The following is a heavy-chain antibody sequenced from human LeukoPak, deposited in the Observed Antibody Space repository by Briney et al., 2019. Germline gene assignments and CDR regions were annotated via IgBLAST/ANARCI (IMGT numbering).Heavy chain of an antibody. CDR3: SRADIRAIASSGWYGFDY. D-gene: IGHD6-19*01. CDR1: GYTFTSYG. V-gene: IGHV1-18*01. Sequence: ASVKVSCKASGYTFTSYGIRSVRHAPGQGGEWMGWISGYNGKTKYAQKFQTRVTMTTHTATSTDYMEMRKLREGDTAVCYCSRADIRAIASSGWYGFDYWGQGTLVTVSS. J-gene: IGHJ4*02. CDR2: ISGYNGKT.